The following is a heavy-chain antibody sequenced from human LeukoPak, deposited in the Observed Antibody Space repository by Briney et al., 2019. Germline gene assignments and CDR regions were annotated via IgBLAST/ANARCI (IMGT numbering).Heavy chain of an antibody. D-gene: IGHD5-12*01. J-gene: IGHJ4*02. CDR3: ARAKDIAGGPDY. V-gene: IGHV3-9*01. CDR1: GFTFDDYA. CDR2: ISWNSGSI. Sequence: GGSLRLSCAASGFTFDDYAMHWVRQAPGKGLEWVSGISWNSGSIGYADSVKGRFTISRDNAKNSLYLQMNSLRAEDTAVYYCARAKDIAGGPDYWGQGTLVTVSS.